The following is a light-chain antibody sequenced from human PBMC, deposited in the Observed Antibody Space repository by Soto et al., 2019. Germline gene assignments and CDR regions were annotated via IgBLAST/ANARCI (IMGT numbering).Light chain of an antibody. CDR3: QQRSNWPL. CDR2: DAS. CDR1: QNISNS. Sequence: ETVLTQSPATLSLSPGERATLSCRASQNISNSLAWYQHKPGQAPRRLIYDASNMATGIPARFSGSGSGTDFALPISSLEPEDFAVYYCQQRSNWPLFGGGTKVEIE. J-gene: IGKJ4*01. V-gene: IGKV3-11*01.